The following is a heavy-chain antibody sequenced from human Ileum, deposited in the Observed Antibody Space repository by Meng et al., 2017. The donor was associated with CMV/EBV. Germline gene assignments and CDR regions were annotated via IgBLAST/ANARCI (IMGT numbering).Heavy chain of an antibody. CDR3: ATTYSDGDWNFDY. CDR1: GGSISGSFF. J-gene: IGHJ4*02. CDR2: IDPSGSA. Sequence: QAHPQESGPRLVKPSETLSLTCTVSGGSISGSFFWSWVRQSAGKRLEWIGRIDPSGSANYNPSLQGRITVSIDTSNNQFSLTLTSVTAADTAVYYCATTYSDGDWNFDYWGQGTLVTVSS. V-gene: IGHV4-4*07. D-gene: IGHD1-26*01.